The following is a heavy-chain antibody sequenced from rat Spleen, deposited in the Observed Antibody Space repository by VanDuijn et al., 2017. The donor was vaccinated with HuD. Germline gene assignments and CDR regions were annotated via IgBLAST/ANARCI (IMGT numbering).Heavy chain of an antibody. J-gene: IGHJ2*01. CDR1: GFTFSSFA. Sequence: EVQLVESGGGLVQPGRSLKLSCAASGFTFSSFAMAWVRQAPKKGLEWVATITSGGSNTYYPDSVKGRFTISRENAKSTLYLQMDSLRSEETATYYCAKDGDYNSAHYVDYWGQGVRVTVSS. CDR2: ITSGGSNT. V-gene: IGHV5S11*01. CDR3: AKDGDYNSAHYVDY. D-gene: IGHD1-1*01.